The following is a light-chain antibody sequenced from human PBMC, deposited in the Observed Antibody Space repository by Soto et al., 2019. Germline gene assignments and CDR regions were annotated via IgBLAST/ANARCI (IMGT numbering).Light chain of an antibody. Sequence: DIQMTQSPSSLSASVGDRVTITCRASQSISNYLNWYQQEPRKAPRLIIYAASSLQSGVPSRFSGSGSGTEFTLTINSLKREDFVTYFCQQTDTYPITFGQGPKLEI. J-gene: IGKJ2*01. CDR1: QSISNY. V-gene: IGKV1-39*01. CDR3: QQTDTYPIT. CDR2: AAS.